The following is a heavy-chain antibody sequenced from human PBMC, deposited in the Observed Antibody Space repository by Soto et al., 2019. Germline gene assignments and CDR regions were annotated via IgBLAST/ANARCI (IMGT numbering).Heavy chain of an antibody. Sequence: PGESLKISCKGSGYSFTSYWIGWVRQMPGKGLEWMGIIYPGDSDTRYSPSFQGQVTISADKSISTAYLQWSSLKASDTAMYYCARANVGYCSSTSCYPDFDYWGQGTLVTVSS. CDR2: IYPGDSDT. CDR3: ARANVGYCSSTSCYPDFDY. J-gene: IGHJ4*02. CDR1: GYSFTSYW. D-gene: IGHD2-2*03. V-gene: IGHV5-51*01.